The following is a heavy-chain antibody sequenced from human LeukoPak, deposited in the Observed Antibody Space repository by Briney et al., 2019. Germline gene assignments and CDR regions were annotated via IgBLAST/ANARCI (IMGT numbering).Heavy chain of an antibody. J-gene: IGHJ6*03. CDR1: GFIFNTYV. V-gene: IGHV3-30*02. CDR2: IRYDGSNK. D-gene: IGHD3-10*01. CDR3: AKDGRFSSGSYYPRYYYMDV. Sequence: GGSLRLSCAASGFIFNTYVMHWVRQAPGKGLEWLAFIRYDGSNKNYADSVKGRFTISRDNSKNTLYLQMNSLRAEDTAVYYCAKDGRFSSGSYYPRYYYMDVWGKGTTVTISS.